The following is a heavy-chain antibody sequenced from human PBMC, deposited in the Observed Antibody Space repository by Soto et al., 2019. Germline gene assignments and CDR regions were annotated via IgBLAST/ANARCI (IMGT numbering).Heavy chain of an antibody. CDR3: ARRTTPMAFDL. Sequence: GEFLKICCQSSGYNFLTYWSAWLRQMPGKGLEWVGVIYPGDSTATYSPSFQGQVTISVDKSINTAYLQWSGLKASDTAMYFCARRTTPMAFDLWGQGTLVTVS. V-gene: IGHV5-51*01. CDR1: GYNFLTYW. D-gene: IGHD5-18*01. J-gene: IGHJ4*02. CDR2: IYPGDSTA.